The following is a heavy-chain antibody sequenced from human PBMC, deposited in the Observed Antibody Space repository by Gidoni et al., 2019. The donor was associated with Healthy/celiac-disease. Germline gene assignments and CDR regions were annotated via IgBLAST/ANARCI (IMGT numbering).Heavy chain of an antibody. D-gene: IGHD2-8*01. CDR2: IYYSGST. Sequence: QLQLQESGPGLVKTSETLSLTCNVAGGSISSSSYHWGWIRQPPGKGLEWIGRIYYSGSTYYNPSLKSRVTISVDTSKNQFSLKLSSVTAADTAVYYCARHAKRYCTNGVCFYNWFDPWGQGTLVTVSS. CDR1: GGSISSSSYH. V-gene: IGHV4-39*01. CDR3: ARHAKRYCTNGVCFYNWFDP. J-gene: IGHJ5*02.